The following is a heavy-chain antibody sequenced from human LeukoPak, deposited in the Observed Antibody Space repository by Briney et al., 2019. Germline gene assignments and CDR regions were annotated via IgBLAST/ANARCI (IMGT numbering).Heavy chain of an antibody. J-gene: IGHJ3*02. CDR3: ARGAIYCGGDCFQGAFDI. V-gene: IGHV4-59*01. CDR1: GGSISSYY. Sequence: SETLSLTCIVSGGSISSYYWTWIRQPPGKGLEWIGHIYYGGSTNYNPSLKSRVTISLDMSKNHFSLKLSSVTAADTAMYSCARGAIYCGGDCFQGAFDIWGQGTMVTVSS. CDR2: IYYGGST. D-gene: IGHD2-21*02.